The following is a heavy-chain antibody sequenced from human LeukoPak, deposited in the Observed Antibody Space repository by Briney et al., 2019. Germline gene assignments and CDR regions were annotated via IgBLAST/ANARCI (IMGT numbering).Heavy chain of an antibody. CDR1: GFTFNNYG. J-gene: IGHJ4*02. V-gene: IGHV3-23*01. CDR2: ISGSGGST. Sequence: PGGSLRLSCAVSGFTFNNYGMSWVRQAPGKGLEWVSAISGSGGSTYYADSVKGRFTISRDNSKNTLYLQMNSLRADDTAVYYCAKTPLAVAPGDFFDYWGQGTLVTVSS. CDR3: AKTPLAVAPGDFFDY. D-gene: IGHD6-19*01.